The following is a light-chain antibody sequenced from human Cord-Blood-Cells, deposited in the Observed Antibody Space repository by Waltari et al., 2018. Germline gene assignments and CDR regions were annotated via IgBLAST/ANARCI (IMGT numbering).Light chain of an antibody. Sequence: QSALTQPRSVSGSPGHSVTLSCTGTSSDVGCSNYPSWYQQHPGKAPKLMIYDVSKRPSGVPDRFSGSKSGNTASLTISGLQAEDEADYYCCSYAGSYTVFGGGTKLTVL. V-gene: IGLV2-11*01. CDR2: DVS. J-gene: IGLJ2*01. CDR3: CSYAGSYTV. CDR1: SSDVGCSNY.